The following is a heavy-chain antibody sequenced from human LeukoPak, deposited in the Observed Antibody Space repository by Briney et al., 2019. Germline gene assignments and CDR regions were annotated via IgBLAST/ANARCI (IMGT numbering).Heavy chain of an antibody. D-gene: IGHD4-23*01. J-gene: IGHJ3*02. CDR2: ISSSSSTI. CDR3: AKSQGRLRWYDAFDI. CDR1: GLTVSSKY. Sequence: PGGSLRLSCAASGLTVSSKYMSWVRQAPGKGLEWVSYISSSSSTIYYADSVKGRFTISRDNAKNSLYLQMNSLRAEDTAVYYCAKSQGRLRWYDAFDIWGQGTMVTVSS. V-gene: IGHV3-48*01.